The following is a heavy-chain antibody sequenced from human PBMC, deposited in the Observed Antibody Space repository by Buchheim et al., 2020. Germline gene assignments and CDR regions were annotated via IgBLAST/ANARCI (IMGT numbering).Heavy chain of an antibody. CDR1: GFTFSDYY. V-gene: IGHV3-11*01. J-gene: IGHJ4*02. CDR3: ARVAWGSYRYKRDS. CDR2: ISSSGGTK. Sequence: QVQLVESGGGLVKPGGSLRLSCAASGFTFSDYYMSWIRQAPGKGLEWVSHISSSGGTKFYRDSVKGRFTISRDNAKNSLYLQMTSLRVEDAAVYYCARVAWGSYRYKRDSWGQGTL. D-gene: IGHD3-16*02.